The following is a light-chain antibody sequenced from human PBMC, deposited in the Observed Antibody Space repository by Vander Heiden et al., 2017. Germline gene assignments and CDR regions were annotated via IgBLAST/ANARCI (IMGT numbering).Light chain of an antibody. CDR1: RSNIGGNF. Sequence: QSVLPQPPSASGPPGPRVTISCSGTRSNIGGNFVYWYQQLPETAPKVLIFKNNQRPSGVPDRFSGSKSGTSASLAISGLRSEDEADYYCATWDESLSAVVFGGGTKLTVL. V-gene: IGLV1-47*01. CDR2: KNN. J-gene: IGLJ2*01. CDR3: ATWDESLSAVV.